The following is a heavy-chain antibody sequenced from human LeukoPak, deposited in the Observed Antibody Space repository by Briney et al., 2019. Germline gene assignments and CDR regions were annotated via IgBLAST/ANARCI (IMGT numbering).Heavy chain of an antibody. CDR1: GDSISNDY. D-gene: IGHD3-3*01. Sequence: SETLSLTCGVSGDSISNDYWNWMRQPAGKALEWIGRIHSSGSTIYNPSLKSRVTMSVDTSKNHFSLNLTSVTAADTAVYFCARDKVFGVLHIRPYWYFDLWGRGTLVTVSS. CDR2: IHSSGST. J-gene: IGHJ2*01. CDR3: ARDKVFGVLHIRPYWYFDL. V-gene: IGHV4-4*07.